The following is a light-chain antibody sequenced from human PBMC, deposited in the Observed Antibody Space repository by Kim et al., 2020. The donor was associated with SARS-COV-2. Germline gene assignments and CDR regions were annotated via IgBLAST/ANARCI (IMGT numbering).Light chain of an antibody. CDR1: SSDIGAYNY. J-gene: IGLJ3*02. CDR2: DVT. V-gene: IGLV2-14*04. CDR3: SSYTSSSTLL. Sequence: GQSITISCTGTSSDIGAYNYVSWYQQHPGKAPKLMIYDVTKRPSGVSDRFSGSKSANTASLTISGLQAEDEADYYCSSYTSSSTLLFGGGTKLTVL.